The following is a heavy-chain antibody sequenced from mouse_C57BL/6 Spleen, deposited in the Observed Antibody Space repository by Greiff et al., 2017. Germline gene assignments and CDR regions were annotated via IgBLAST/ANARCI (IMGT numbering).Heavy chain of an antibody. CDR1: GYTFTSYW. Sequence: QVHVKQPGTELVKPGASVKLSCKASGYTFTSYWMHWVKQRPGQGLEWIGNINPSNGGTNYNEKFKSKATLTVDKSSSTAYMQLSSLTSEDSAVYYCARWAYHYGSSVYWYFDVWGTGTTVTVSS. D-gene: IGHD1-1*01. CDR2: INPSNGGT. CDR3: ARWAYHYGSSVYWYFDV. J-gene: IGHJ1*03. V-gene: IGHV1-53*01.